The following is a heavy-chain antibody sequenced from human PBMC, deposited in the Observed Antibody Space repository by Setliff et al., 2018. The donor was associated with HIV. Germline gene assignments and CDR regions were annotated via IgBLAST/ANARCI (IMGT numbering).Heavy chain of an antibody. CDR1: GGSFSGYY. D-gene: IGHD6-19*01. CDR2: MYHIGST. Sequence: SETLSLTCAVYGGSFSGYYWSWVRQPPGKGLEWIGEMYHIGSTNYNPSLKSRVTISLDKSKNQFSLKLSSVTAADTAVYYCARSGSGWFLSYWGQGTLVTVSS. V-gene: IGHV4-34*01. CDR3: ARSGSGWFLSY. J-gene: IGHJ4*02.